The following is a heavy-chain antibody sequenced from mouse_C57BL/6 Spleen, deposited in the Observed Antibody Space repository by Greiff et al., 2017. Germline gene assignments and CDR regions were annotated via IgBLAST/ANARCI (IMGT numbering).Heavy chain of an antibody. D-gene: IGHD2-1*01. J-gene: IGHJ1*03. V-gene: IGHV1-53*01. CDR3: ARGGNFTFYWYFDV. CDR1: GYTFTSYW. Sequence: QVQLQQPGTELVKPGASVKLSCKASGYTFTSYWMHWVKQRPGQGLEWIGNINPSNGGTNYNEKFKSKATLTVDKSSSTAYMQLSSLTSEDSAVYYCARGGNFTFYWYFDVWGTGTTVTVSS. CDR2: INPSNGGT.